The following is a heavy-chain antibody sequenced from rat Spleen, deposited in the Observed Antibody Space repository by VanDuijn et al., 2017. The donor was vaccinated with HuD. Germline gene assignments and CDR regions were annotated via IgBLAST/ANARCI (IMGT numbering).Heavy chain of an antibody. J-gene: IGHJ2*01. D-gene: IGHD1-11*01. CDR1: GFTFNNYW. V-gene: IGHV5-31*01. Sequence: EVQLVESGGGLVQPGRSLKLSCVASGFTFNNYWMTWIRQAPGKGLEWVASIFADGVNTYYPDSVKGRFTISRDNAKSTLYLQMDSLRSEDTATYYCGRRDYGGYGDYWGQGVMVTVSS. CDR2: IFADGVNT. CDR3: GRRDYGGYGDY.